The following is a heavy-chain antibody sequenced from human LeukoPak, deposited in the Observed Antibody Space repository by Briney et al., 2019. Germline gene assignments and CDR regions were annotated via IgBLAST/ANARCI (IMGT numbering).Heavy chain of an antibody. CDR1: GGSISSYY. CDR3: ASEGIAAAGTIRFDY. J-gene: IGHJ4*02. CDR2: IYYSGST. V-gene: IGHV4-59*12. Sequence: SETLSLTCTVSGGSISSYYWSWIRRPPGKGLELIGYIYYSGSTNYNPSLKSRVTISIDTSKNQFSLKLSSVTAADTAVYYCASEGIAAAGTIRFDYWGQGTLVTVSS. D-gene: IGHD6-13*01.